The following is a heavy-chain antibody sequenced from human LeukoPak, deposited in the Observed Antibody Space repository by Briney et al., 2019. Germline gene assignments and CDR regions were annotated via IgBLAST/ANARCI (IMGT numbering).Heavy chain of an antibody. CDR3: ASSPQLGY. D-gene: IGHD3-10*01. J-gene: IGHJ4*02. Sequence: SETLSLTCAVSGGSISSGGYSWSWIRQPPGKGLEWIGYIYHSGSTYYNPSLKSRVTISVDRSKNQFSLKLSSVTAADTAVYYCASSPQLGYWGQGTLVTVSS. V-gene: IGHV4-30-2*01. CDR2: IYHSGST. CDR1: GGSISSGGYS.